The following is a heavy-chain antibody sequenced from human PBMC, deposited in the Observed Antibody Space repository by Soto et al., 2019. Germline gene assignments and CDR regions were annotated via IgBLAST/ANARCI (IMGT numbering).Heavy chain of an antibody. J-gene: IGHJ4*02. Sequence: QVQIQQWGAGLLKPSETLSLMCAVYGGSFNGYSWSWIRQPPGKGLEWIGELNHNGTINYNPSLKSRVTISVDTANNEFSLRLTSVTAADTAVYYCASHEGFCNGVRCSGDSWGQGALVIVSP. CDR1: GGSFNGYS. CDR3: ASHEGFCNGVRCSGDS. V-gene: IGHV4-34*02. CDR2: LNHNGTI. D-gene: IGHD2-15*01.